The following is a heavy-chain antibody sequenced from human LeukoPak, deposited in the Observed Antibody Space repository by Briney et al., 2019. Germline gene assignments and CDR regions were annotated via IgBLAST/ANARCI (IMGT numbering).Heavy chain of an antibody. CDR3: AGTYYFDSSGHYFGGNGFDI. CDR2: ISYRGNT. V-gene: IGHV4-59*12. J-gene: IGHJ3*02. CDR1: GDALSSYH. Sequence: SETLSLTCTVSGDALSSYHWSWIRQSPGRGLEWLGHISYRGNTDYNPALKSRVTISVDMFYNQFSLKLSSVTAADTAVYYCAGTYYFDSSGHYFGGNGFDIWGQGTMVTVSS. D-gene: IGHD3-22*01.